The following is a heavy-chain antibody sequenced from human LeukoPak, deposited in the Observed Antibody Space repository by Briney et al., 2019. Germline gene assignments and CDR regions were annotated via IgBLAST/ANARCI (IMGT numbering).Heavy chain of an antibody. CDR3: ARVQGGYSGYDRVRGGWPYYFDY. Sequence: SVKVSCKASGGTFSSYAISWVRQAPGQGLEWMGGIIPIFGTANYAQKFQGRVTITADESTSTAYMELSSLRSEDTAVYYCARVQGGYSGYDRVRGGWPYYFDYWGQGTLVTVSS. D-gene: IGHD5-12*01. CDR2: IIPIFGTA. CDR1: GGTFSSYA. J-gene: IGHJ4*02. V-gene: IGHV1-69*13.